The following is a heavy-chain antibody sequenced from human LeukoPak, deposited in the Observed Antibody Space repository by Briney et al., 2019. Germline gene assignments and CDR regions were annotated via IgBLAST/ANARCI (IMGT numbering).Heavy chain of an antibody. J-gene: IGHJ4*02. CDR1: VFTFSSYE. D-gene: IGHD1-26*01. V-gene: IGHV3-48*03. CDR3: AGEFDGSASGAGY. Sequence: GGSLRLSCAPSVFTFSSYEMNWVRQAPGKGLEWVSYISSSGSTIYYAYCVKGRFTISRENANNSLYLQMNRLSAEDTAVYYCAGEFDGSASGAGYWGQGTLVTVSS. CDR2: ISSSGSTI.